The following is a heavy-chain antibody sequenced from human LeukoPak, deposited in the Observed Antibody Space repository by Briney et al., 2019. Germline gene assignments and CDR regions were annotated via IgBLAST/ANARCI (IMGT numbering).Heavy chain of an antibody. D-gene: IGHD5-12*01. CDR1: GYTFTGYY. Sequence: ASVKVSCKASGYTFTGYYMHWVRQAPGQGLEWMGLINPNSGGTNYAQKFQGRVTMTRDTSISTAYMELSRLRSDDTAVYYCARDLGIVATIAFDYWGQGTLVTVSS. V-gene: IGHV1-2*02. J-gene: IGHJ4*02. CDR3: ARDLGIVATIAFDY. CDR2: INPNSGGT.